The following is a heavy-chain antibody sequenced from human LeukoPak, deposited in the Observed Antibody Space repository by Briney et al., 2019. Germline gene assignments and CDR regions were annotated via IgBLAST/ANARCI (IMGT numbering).Heavy chain of an antibody. V-gene: IGHV1-24*01. CDR2: FDVIDAKT. D-gene: IGHD5-18*01. J-gene: IGHJ4*02. CDR3: AAGRPYSLLDY. Sequence: ASVKVSCTVSGSSLTELSLYWVRQAPGKGLEWMGGFDVIDAKTFYAQKFQGRVTMAEDSSTDTAYMELSSLRSDDTAFYYCAAGRPYSLLDYWGQGTLLTVSS. CDR1: GSSLTELS.